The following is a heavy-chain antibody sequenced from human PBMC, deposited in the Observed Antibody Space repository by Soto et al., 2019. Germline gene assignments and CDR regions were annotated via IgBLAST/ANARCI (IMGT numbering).Heavy chain of an antibody. CDR1: GFTFSSYS. V-gene: IGHV3-48*01. D-gene: IGHD4-17*01. Sequence: PGGSLRLSCAASGFTFSSYSMSWVRQAPGGGLDWVSYISSSSSTIYYADSVKGRFTISRDNAKNSLYLQMNSLRAEDTAVYYCARDLGAAPKDYGDLWYFDLWGRGTLVTVSS. CDR2: ISSSSSTI. CDR3: ARDLGAAPKDYGDLWYFDL. J-gene: IGHJ2*01.